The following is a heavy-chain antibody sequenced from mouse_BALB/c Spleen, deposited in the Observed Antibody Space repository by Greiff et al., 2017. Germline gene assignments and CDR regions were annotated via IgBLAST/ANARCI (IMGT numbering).Heavy chain of an antibody. CDR3: ARLGYGNFAY. CDR2: INPDSSTI. D-gene: IGHD2-1*01. CDR1: GFDFSRYW. J-gene: IGHJ3*01. V-gene: IGHV4-1*02. Sequence: EVKLQESGGGLVQPGGSLKLSCAASGFDFSRYWMSWVRQAPGKGLEWIGEINPDSSTINYTPSLKDKFIISRDNAKNTLYLQMSKVRSEDTALYYCARLGYGNFAYWGQGTLVTVSA.